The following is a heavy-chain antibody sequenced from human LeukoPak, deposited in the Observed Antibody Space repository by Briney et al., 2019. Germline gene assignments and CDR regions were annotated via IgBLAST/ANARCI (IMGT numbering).Heavy chain of an antibody. CDR3: ARPHWEGSGWYDWFDP. CDR2: IYHSGST. CDR1: GYSISSGYY. V-gene: IGHV4-38-2*02. D-gene: IGHD6-19*01. J-gene: IGHJ5*02. Sequence: SETLSLTCTVSGYSISSGYYWGWIRQPPGKGLEWIGSIYHSGSTYYNPSLMSRVTILVDTSKNQFSLKLSSVTAADTAVYYCARPHWEGSGWYDWFDPWGQGTLVTVSS.